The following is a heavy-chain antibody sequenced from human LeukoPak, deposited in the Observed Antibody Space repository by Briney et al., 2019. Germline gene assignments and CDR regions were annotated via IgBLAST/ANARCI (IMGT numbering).Heavy chain of an antibody. V-gene: IGHV3-23*01. Sequence: GGSLRLSCAASGFVFSSYAMSWVRQTPARGLEWVSSLRGNGETFYADSVKARFTLSRDDSRNTVYLQLNHLRVEDTAIYYGAKANWVSDAVAVWWGQGTLVTVSS. CDR2: LRGNGET. J-gene: IGHJ4*02. CDR1: GFVFSSYA. CDR3: AKANWVSDAVAVW. D-gene: IGHD7-27*01.